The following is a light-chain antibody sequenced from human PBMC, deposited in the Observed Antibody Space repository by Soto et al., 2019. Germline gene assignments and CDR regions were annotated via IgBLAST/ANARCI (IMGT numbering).Light chain of an antibody. CDR2: GAS. J-gene: IGKJ2*01. CDR1: QSVSDN. Sequence: EIVMTQSPATLSVSPGERATLSCRASQSVSDNLAWYQQKPGQAPRLLIYGASTKPTGIPARFSGSGSGTDFTPTISSQQSEDFAVYYCQRYNNWPYTFGHGTKVDIK. V-gene: IGKV3-15*01. CDR3: QRYNNWPYT.